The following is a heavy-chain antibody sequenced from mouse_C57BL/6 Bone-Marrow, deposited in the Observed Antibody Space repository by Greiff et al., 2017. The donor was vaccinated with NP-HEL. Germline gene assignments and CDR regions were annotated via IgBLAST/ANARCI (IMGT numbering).Heavy chain of an antibody. CDR1: GYTFTSYW. CDR3: ARAGGLRNYAMDY. Sequence: QVQLQQPGAELVKPGASVQLSCKASGYTFTSYWMHWVKQRPGQGLEWIGMIHPNSGSTNYNEKFKSKATLTVDKSSSTAYMQLSSLTSEDSAVYYCARAGGLRNYAMDYWGQGTSVTVSS. J-gene: IGHJ4*01. D-gene: IGHD2-2*01. CDR2: IHPNSGST. V-gene: IGHV1-64*01.